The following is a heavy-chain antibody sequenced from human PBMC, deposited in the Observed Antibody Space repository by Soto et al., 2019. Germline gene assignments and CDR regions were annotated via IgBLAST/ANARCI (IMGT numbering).Heavy chain of an antibody. Sequence: SVKVSCKASGGTFSSYAISWVRQAPGQGLEWMGGIIPIFGTANYAQKFQGRVTITADESTSTAYMELSSLRSEDTAVYYCAGPSGRNRLNYFDYGGQGTLVTVSS. V-gene: IGHV1-69*13. CDR3: AGPSGRNRLNYFDY. J-gene: IGHJ4*02. CDR2: IIPIFGTA. CDR1: GGTFSSYA. D-gene: IGHD3-16*01.